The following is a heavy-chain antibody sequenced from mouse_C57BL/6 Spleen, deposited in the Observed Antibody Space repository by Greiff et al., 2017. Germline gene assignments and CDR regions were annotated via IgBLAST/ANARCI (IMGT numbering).Heavy chain of an antibody. D-gene: IGHD1-1*01. CDR1: GYTFTSYT. CDR3: ARGYGSSYDY. V-gene: IGHV1-4*01. CDR2: INPSSGYT. J-gene: IGHJ2*01. Sequence: QVQLKESGAELARPGASVKMSCKASGYTFTSYTMHWVKQRPGQGLEWIGYINPSSGYTKYNQKFKDKATLTADKASSTAYMQLSSLTSEDSAVYYCARGYGSSYDYWGQGTTLTVSS.